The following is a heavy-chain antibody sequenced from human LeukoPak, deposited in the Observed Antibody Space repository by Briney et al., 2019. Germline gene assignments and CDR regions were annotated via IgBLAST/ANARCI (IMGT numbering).Heavy chain of an antibody. D-gene: IGHD2-15*01. CDR1: GFTFDDYA. CDR3: ARDVTPHYDKSGADY. Sequence: PGRSLRLSCAASGFTFDDYAMHWVRQAPGKGLEWVAGISWNSGIRDYSDSVKGRFTVSRDNARNSLYLQMNSLRAADTALYYCARDVTPHYDKSGADYWGQGTLVTVSS. CDR2: ISWNSGIR. J-gene: IGHJ4*02. V-gene: IGHV3-9*01.